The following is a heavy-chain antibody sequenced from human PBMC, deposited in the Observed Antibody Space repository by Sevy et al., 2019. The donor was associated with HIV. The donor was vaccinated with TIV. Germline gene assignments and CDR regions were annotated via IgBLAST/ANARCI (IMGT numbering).Heavy chain of an antibody. D-gene: IGHD3-3*01. CDR3: AKRPDFSFDP. V-gene: IGHV3-23*01. CDR1: GFTLSSYA. CDR2: ISGSGHST. Sequence: GGSLRLSCAASGFTLSSYAMSWVRQAPGKALEWVSAISGSGHSTFCADSVKGRSTISRDNSKNTVYLQLNSLRADDTAVYYCAKRPDFSFDPWGQGTLVTVSS. J-gene: IGHJ5*02.